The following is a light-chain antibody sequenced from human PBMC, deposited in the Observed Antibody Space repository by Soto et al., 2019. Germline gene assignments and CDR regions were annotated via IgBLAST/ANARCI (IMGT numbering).Light chain of an antibody. J-gene: IGKJ3*01. Sequence: DIVMTPSPLSLPVTPGEPASISCRSSQSLLHSNGYNYLDWYLQKPGQSPQLLIYLGSNRASGVPDRFSGSGSGTDFTLKISRVEAEDVGVYYCMQALQTPFTFGPGTKVDI. CDR3: MQALQTPFT. CDR1: QSLLHSNGYNY. CDR2: LGS. V-gene: IGKV2-28*01.